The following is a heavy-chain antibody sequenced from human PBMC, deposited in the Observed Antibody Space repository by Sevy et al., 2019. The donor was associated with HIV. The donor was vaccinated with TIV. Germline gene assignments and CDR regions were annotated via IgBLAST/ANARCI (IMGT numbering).Heavy chain of an antibody. Sequence: SETLSPTCTVSGDSVSGGNYYWSWIRQPPGKGLEWIGYIYYSGSTNYNPSLKSRVTISIDTSKNQFSLRLTSVTAADTAVYYCARGLFDYWGQGTLVTVSS. CDR2: IYYSGST. CDR3: ARGLFDY. V-gene: IGHV4-61*01. CDR1: GDSVSGGNYY. J-gene: IGHJ4*02.